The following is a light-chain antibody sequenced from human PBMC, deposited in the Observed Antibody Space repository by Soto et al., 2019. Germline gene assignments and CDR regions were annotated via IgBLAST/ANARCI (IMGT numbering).Light chain of an antibody. J-gene: IGKJ1*01. Sequence: IQLTQSPSSLSASVGDIVTITCRASQCIKNFLAWYQQKPGKAPNLLIYTTSNLESGVPSRFSGSGSGTDFTLTISSLQPEDVATYFCQQSYSRPRTFGQGTKVDI. CDR3: QQSYSRPRT. CDR2: TTS. CDR1: QCIKNF. V-gene: IGKV1-39*01.